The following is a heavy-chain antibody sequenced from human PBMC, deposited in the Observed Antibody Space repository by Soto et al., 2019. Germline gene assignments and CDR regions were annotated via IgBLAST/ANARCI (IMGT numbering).Heavy chain of an antibody. V-gene: IGHV4-30-2*01. CDR2: IYHSGST. J-gene: IGHJ4*02. D-gene: IGHD3-22*01. CDR3: ASFSGYHPSFAY. Sequence: SETLSLTCAVSGGSISSGGYSWSWIRQPPGKGLEWIGYIYHSGSTYYNPSLKSRVTISVDRSKNQFSLKLSSVTAADTAVYYCASFSGYHPSFAYWGQGTLVPVPS. CDR1: GGSISSGGYS.